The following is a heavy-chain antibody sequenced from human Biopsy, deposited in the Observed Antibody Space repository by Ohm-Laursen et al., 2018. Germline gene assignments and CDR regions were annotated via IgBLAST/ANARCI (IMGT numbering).Heavy chain of an antibody. Sequence: SLRLSCAASGFTFTIYGMHWVRQAPGKGLEWVAVIWYDGSNKYYADSVKGRFTISRDDPKNTLYLQMNSLRAEDTAVYYCAREGDDSSGYTPHYFDYWGQGTLVTVSS. J-gene: IGHJ4*02. CDR1: GFTFTIYG. CDR3: AREGDDSSGYTPHYFDY. V-gene: IGHV3-33*08. D-gene: IGHD3-22*01. CDR2: IWYDGSNK.